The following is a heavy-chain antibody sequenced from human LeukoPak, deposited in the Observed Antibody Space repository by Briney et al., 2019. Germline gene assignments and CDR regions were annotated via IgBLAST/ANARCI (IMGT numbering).Heavy chain of an antibody. J-gene: IGHJ4*02. Sequence: PETLSLTCAVFGGSFSDYYWTWIRQPPGKGLEWIGEINHSGSTNYNPSLKSRVTISVDTSKNQFSLKLSSVTAADTAVYYCARAPKYSIAIDYWGQGTLVTVSS. CDR2: INHSGST. V-gene: IGHV4-34*01. D-gene: IGHD6-6*01. CDR3: ARAPKYSIAIDY. CDR1: GGSFSDYY.